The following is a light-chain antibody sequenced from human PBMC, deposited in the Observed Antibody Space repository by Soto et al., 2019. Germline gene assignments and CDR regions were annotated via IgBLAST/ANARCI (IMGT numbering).Light chain of an antibody. CDR2: EVS. J-gene: IGLJ1*01. Sequence: HSALAQPASVSGSPGQSITISCTGSTSDVGAYNYVSWYKHHPGQAPQLMIYEVSNRLSGVSNRFSGSKSGNTASLTISGLQADDEGDYYCSSKTSSSSPFVFGTGTKVTVL. CDR3: SSKTSSSSPFV. V-gene: IGLV2-14*01. CDR1: TSDVGAYNY.